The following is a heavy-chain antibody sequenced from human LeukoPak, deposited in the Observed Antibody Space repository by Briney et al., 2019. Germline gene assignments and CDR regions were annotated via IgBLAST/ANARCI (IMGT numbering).Heavy chain of an antibody. CDR1: GDTFSSNA. Sequence: SVKVSCKASGDTFSSNAINWVRQAPGQGFEWMGGIIPIPGTTNFAQKFQGRVTITTDESRSTTYMELSSLTSEDTAVYYCARDRCSSSICYLFDYWGQGTLVTVSS. D-gene: IGHD2-2*01. J-gene: IGHJ4*02. CDR3: ARDRCSSSICYLFDY. CDR2: IIPIPGTT. V-gene: IGHV1-69*05.